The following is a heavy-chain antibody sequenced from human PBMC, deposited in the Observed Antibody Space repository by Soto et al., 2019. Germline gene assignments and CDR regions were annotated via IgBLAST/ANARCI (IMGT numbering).Heavy chain of an antibody. V-gene: IGHV1-18*01. J-gene: IGHJ4*02. CDR2: ISAYNGNT. CDR1: GYTFTSYG. CDR3: ARGPYYYGSGSYYWGDY. Sequence: ASVKVSCKTSGYTFTSYGITWARQAPGQGLEWMGWISAYNGNTNYAQQVQGRVTMTTDTSTRTAYMELRTLISDDTAVYYCARGPYYYGSGSYYWGDYWGQGTLVTVSS. D-gene: IGHD3-10*01.